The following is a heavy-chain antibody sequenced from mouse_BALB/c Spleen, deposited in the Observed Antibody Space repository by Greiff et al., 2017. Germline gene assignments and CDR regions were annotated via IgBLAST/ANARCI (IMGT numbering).Heavy chain of an antibody. J-gene: IGHJ4*01. Sequence: VQLKQSGPELVKPGASVKISCKASGYTFTDYNMHWVKQSHGKSLEWIGYIYPYNGGTGYNQKFKSKATLTVDNSSSTAYMELRSLTSEDSAVYYCARTTVDAMDYWGQGTSVTVSS. CDR2: IYPYNGGT. D-gene: IGHD1-1*01. V-gene: IGHV1S29*02. CDR3: ARTTVDAMDY. CDR1: GYTFTDYN.